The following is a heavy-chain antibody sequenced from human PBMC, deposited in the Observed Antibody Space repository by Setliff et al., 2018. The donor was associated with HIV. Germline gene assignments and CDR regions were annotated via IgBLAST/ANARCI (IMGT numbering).Heavy chain of an antibody. Sequence: KPSETLSLTCSVSGGSIRSGGYYWSWIRQHPGKGLEWIGYIYDSGTTDHNPSLESRVTISLDTSKSHFSLRLTSVTAADTAVYYCARGRYYYYDMDVWGKGTTVTVS. V-gene: IGHV4-31*03. CDR2: IYDSGTT. CDR1: GGSIRSGGYY. CDR3: ARGRYYYYDMDV. J-gene: IGHJ6*03.